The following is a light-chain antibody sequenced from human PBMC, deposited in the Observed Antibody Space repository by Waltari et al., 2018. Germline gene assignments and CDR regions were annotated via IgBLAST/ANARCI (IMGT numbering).Light chain of an antibody. CDR3: SSYAGSNNVV. J-gene: IGLJ2*01. V-gene: IGLV2-8*01. CDR2: EVS. CDR1: RSDVGGYNY. Sequence: QSALTQPPSASGSPGPSVPISCTGTRSDVGGYNYVSWYHKPPGKAPKLMIYEVSTRPSWVPDRFSGSKSGNTASLTVSGLQAEDEADYYCSSYAGSNNVVFGGGTKLTVL.